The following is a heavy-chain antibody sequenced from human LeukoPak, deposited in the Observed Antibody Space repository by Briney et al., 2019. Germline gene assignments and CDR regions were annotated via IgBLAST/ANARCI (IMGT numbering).Heavy chain of an antibody. CDR2: INSSGGST. V-gene: IGHV1-46*01. CDR3: ARDSNLYYYYYMDV. J-gene: IGHJ6*03. D-gene: IGHD1-14*01. CDR1: GYTFTSYN. Sequence: ASVKVSCKASGYTFTSYNMHWVRQAPGQGLEGMGIINSSGGSTSYAQKFQGRVTITRDMSTSTVYMELSSLRSEDTAVYYCARDSNLYYYYYMDVWGKGTTVTVSS.